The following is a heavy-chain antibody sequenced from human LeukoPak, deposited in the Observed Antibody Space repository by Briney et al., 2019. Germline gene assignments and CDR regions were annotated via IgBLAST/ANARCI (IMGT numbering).Heavy chain of an antibody. Sequence: ASVKVSCKASGYTFTGYYMHWVRQAPGQGLEWMGWISAYNGNTNYAQKLQGRVTMTTDTSTSTAYMELRSLRSDDTAVYYCARAGLYSSGWYGPFDYWGQGTLVTVSS. CDR2: ISAYNGNT. CDR3: ARAGLYSSGWYGPFDY. D-gene: IGHD6-19*01. V-gene: IGHV1-18*04. CDR1: GYTFTGYY. J-gene: IGHJ4*02.